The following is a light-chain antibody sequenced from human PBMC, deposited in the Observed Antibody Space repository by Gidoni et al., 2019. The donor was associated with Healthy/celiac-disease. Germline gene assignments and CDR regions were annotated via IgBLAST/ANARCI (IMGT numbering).Light chain of an antibody. Sequence: DIVMTQSPLSLPVTPGEPASISCRSSQSLLHSNGYNYLDWYLQKPGQSPQLLIYLGSSRASGVPDRFSGSGSGTDFTLKISRVEAEDVGVYYCMQALQTPPTFXGXTKVXIK. CDR1: QSLLHSNGYNY. J-gene: IGKJ4*01. CDR2: LGS. CDR3: MQALQTPPT. V-gene: IGKV2-28*01.